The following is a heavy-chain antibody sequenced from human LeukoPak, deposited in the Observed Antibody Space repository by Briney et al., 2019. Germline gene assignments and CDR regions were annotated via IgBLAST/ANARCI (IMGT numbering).Heavy chain of an antibody. V-gene: IGHV3-48*01. D-gene: IGHD6-19*01. CDR2: ISSLSGTR. J-gene: IGHJ2*01. CDR1: GFTFSSYS. Sequence: GGSLRLSCAASGFTFSSYSMNWVRQAPGEGLEWVSYISSLSGTRYYADSVKGRFTISRDNAKNSLYLQMNSLRAEDTAVYYCAKRDGSGWYPYWYFDLWGLGTLVTVSS. CDR3: AKRDGSGWYPYWYFDL.